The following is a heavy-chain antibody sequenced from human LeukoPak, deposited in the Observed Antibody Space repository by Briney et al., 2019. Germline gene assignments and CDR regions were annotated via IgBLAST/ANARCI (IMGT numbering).Heavy chain of an antibody. CDR3: AREEVVTATPARGLDD. CDR1: GFTFNSYS. CDR2: ISSSSSYI. D-gene: IGHD2-21*02. J-gene: IGHJ4*02. V-gene: IGHV3-21*01. Sequence: GGSLRPFCAASGFTFNSYSVNWVRQAPGKGLEWVSSISSSSSYIYYADSVKGRFTISRDNAKNSLYLQMDSLRAEDTAVYYCAREEVVTATPARGLDDWGQGTLVTVSS.